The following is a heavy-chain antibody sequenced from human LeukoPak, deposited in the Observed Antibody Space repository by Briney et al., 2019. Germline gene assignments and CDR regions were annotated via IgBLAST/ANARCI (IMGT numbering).Heavy chain of an antibody. Sequence: SETLSLTCTVSGYSISSGYYWGWIRQPPGKGLEWIGSIYYSGSTYYNPSLKSRVTISVDTSKNQFSLKLSSVTAADTAVYYCACPADGDSSGYYYMDVWGKGTTVTISS. J-gene: IGHJ6*03. CDR3: ACPADGDSSGYYYMDV. D-gene: IGHD4-17*01. CDR2: IYYSGST. CDR1: GYSISSGYY. V-gene: IGHV4-38-2*02.